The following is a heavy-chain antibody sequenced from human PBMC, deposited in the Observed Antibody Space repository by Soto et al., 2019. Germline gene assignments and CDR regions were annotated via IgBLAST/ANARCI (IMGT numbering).Heavy chain of an antibody. J-gene: IGHJ6*02. D-gene: IGHD4-17*01. Sequence: SETLSLTCTVSGGSISSYYWIWIRQPPGKGLEWIGYIYYSGSTNYNPSLKSRVTISVDTSKNQFSLKLSSVTAADTAVYYCARDRDYGDYGYYYYGMDVWGQGTTVT. CDR3: ARDRDYGDYGYYYYGMDV. CDR1: GGSISSYY. CDR2: IYYSGST. V-gene: IGHV4-59*01.